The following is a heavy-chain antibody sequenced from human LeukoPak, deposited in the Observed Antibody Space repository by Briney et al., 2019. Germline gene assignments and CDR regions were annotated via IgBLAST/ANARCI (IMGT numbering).Heavy chain of an antibody. Sequence: SETLSLTCTVSSGSISSGNYFWSWIRQPPGKGLEWIGYIYYSGSTYYNPSLKSRVTISVDTSKKQFSLKLRSVTAADTAVYYCARDEVGATPNTYNLDYWGQGTLVTVSS. CDR3: ARDEVGATPNTYNLDY. CDR1: SGSISSGNYF. V-gene: IGHV4-30-4*01. J-gene: IGHJ4*02. CDR2: IYYSGST. D-gene: IGHD1-26*01.